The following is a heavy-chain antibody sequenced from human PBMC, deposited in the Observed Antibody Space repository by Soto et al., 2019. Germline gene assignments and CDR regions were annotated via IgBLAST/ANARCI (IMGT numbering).Heavy chain of an antibody. D-gene: IGHD4-17*01. CDR3: ARGVLDYGDFGYYYYGMDV. CDR2: IYCSGST. V-gene: IGHV4-59*01. Sequence: PSETLSLTCTVSGGSISSYYWSWIRQPPGKGLEWIGYIYCSGSTNYNPSLKSRVTISVDTSKNQFSLKLSSVTAADTAVYYCARGVLDYGDFGYYYYGMDVWGQGTTVTVSS. J-gene: IGHJ6*02. CDR1: GGSISSYY.